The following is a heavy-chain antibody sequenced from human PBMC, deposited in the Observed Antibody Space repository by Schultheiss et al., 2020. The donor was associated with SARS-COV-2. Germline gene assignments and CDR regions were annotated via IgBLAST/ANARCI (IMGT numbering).Heavy chain of an antibody. D-gene: IGHD6-19*01. CDR1: GFTFSSYS. Sequence: GGSLRLSCAASGFTFSSYSMNWVRQAPGKGLEWVSAISGSGGSTYYADSVKGRFTISRDNSKNTLYLQMNSLRAEDTAVYYCAKMGHRAVAGGAFDIWGQGTMVTVSS. V-gene: IGHV3-23*01. J-gene: IGHJ3*02. CDR3: AKMGHRAVAGGAFDI. CDR2: ISGSGGST.